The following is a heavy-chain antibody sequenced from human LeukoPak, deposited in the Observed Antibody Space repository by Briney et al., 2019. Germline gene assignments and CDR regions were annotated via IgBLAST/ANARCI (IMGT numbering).Heavy chain of an antibody. V-gene: IGHV4-59*01. J-gene: IGHJ4*02. CDR1: GGSISSYY. CDR3: ARGNIVATIWNY. CDR2: IYYSGST. Sequence: SETLSLTCTVSGGSISSYYWSWIRQPPGKGLEWIGYIYYSGSTNYNPSLKSRVTISVDTSKNQFSLKLSSVTAADTAVYYCARGNIVATIWNYWGQGTLVTVSS. D-gene: IGHD5-12*01.